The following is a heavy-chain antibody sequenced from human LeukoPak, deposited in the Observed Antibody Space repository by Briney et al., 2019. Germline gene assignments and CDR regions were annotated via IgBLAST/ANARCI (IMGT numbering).Heavy chain of an antibody. D-gene: IGHD2-15*01. CDR1: GGSISSGGYY. J-gene: IGHJ5*02. Sequence: SETLSLTCTVSGGSISSGGYYWSWIRQHPGKGLEWIGYIYYSGSTYHNPSLKSRVTISVDTSKNQFSLKLSSVTAADTAVYYCARGRAPIVVVVAATRGNWFDPWGQGTLVTVSS. V-gene: IGHV4-31*03. CDR3: ARGRAPIVVVVAATRGNWFDP. CDR2: IYYSGST.